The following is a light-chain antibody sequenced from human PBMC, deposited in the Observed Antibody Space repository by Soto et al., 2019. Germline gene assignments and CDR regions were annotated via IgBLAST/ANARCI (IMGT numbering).Light chain of an antibody. CDR1: QSISTD. Sequence: EIEMTQSPATLSVSPGERATISCRASQSISTDLAWYQQKPGQPPRLLIYAASTRDTGVPARFTGSGSGTEFTLTISGLQSEDFAVYYCQQCHSSPLTFGQGTRLEI. CDR2: AAS. J-gene: IGKJ2*01. V-gene: IGKV3-15*01. CDR3: QQCHSSPLT.